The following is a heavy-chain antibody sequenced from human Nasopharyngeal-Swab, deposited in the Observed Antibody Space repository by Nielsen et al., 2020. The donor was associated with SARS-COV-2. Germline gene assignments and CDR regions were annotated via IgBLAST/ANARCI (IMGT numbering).Heavy chain of an antibody. Sequence: GESLNISCAASGFTFSSYWMRWVRQAPGKGLEWVANIKQDGSEKYYVDSVKGRFTISRDNAKNSLYLQMNSLRAEDTAVYYCARGQVVPAAIRYNWFDPWGQGTLVTVSS. J-gene: IGHJ5*02. V-gene: IGHV3-7*01. CDR1: GFTFSSYW. CDR3: ARGQVVPAAIRYNWFDP. D-gene: IGHD2-2*01. CDR2: IKQDGSEK.